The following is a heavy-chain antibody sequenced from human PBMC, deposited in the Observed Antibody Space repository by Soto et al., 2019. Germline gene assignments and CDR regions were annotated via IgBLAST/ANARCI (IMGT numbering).Heavy chain of an antibody. D-gene: IGHD3-22*01. Sequence: QVRLVQSGAEVKKTGSSVKVSCEASGTTFSNLAIGWVRQAPGQGLEWMGGIILPFGTPNYAQKFQGRVTISADESMTTAYMELRGLRSEDTAVYYCVRGPDYEGYFDYWGQGTLVTVSS. V-gene: IGHV1-69*12. J-gene: IGHJ4*02. CDR2: IILPFGTP. CDR3: VRGPDYEGYFDY. CDR1: GTTFSNLA.